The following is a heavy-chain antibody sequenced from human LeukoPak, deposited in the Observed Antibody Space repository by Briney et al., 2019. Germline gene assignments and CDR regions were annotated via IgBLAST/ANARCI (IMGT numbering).Heavy chain of an antibody. CDR3: ARQSVFGFGELFPFDP. V-gene: IGHV4-39*01. CDR2: IYYSGST. D-gene: IGHD3-10*01. CDR1: VGSISSSSYY. J-gene: IGHJ5*02. Sequence: PSETLSLTCAVSVGSISSSSYYWGWIRQPPGKGLEWIGSIYYSGSTYYNPSLKSRVTISVDTSKNQFSLKLSSVTAADTAVYYCARQSVFGFGELFPFDPWGQGTLVTVSS.